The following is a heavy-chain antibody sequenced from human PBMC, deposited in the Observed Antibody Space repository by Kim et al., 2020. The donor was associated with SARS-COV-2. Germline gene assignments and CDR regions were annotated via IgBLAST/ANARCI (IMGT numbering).Heavy chain of an antibody. V-gene: IGHV3-23*01. J-gene: IGHJ4*02. CDR3: ANPRQPDY. Sequence: GDITAYEDSVKGRFTISRDKSKNTLYLQMGSLRAEDTAIYYCANPRQPDYWGQGTLVTVSS. D-gene: IGHD6-13*01. CDR2: GDIT.